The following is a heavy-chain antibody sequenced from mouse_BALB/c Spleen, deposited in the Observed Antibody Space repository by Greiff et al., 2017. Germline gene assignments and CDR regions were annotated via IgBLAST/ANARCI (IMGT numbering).Heavy chain of an antibody. Sequence: VQGVESGPGLVAPSQNLSITCTVSGFSLTSYGVHWVRQPPGKGLEWLGVIWAGGSTNYNSALMSRLSISKDNSKSQVFLKMNSLQTDDTAMYYCARDGVTPAWFAFWGQGTLVTVSA. CDR2: IWAGGST. D-gene: IGHD2-12*01. CDR3: ARDGVTPAWFAF. J-gene: IGHJ3*01. V-gene: IGHV2-9*02. CDR1: GFSLTSYG.